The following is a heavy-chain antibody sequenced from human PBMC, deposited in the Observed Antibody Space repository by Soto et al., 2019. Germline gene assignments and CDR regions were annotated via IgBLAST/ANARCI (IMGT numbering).Heavy chain of an antibody. CDR3: SRRITGTPPADGGS. V-gene: IGHV3-72*01. CDR2: IRNIANSYTT. D-gene: IGHD1-7*01. CDR1: GFTFSDHY. Sequence: EVQLVESGGDLVQPGGSLRLSCAVSGFTFSDHYMDWVRQAPGKGLEWVGRIRNIANSYTTDYAASVKGRFTISSDDSKNSLYLQMNSPKTEDTAMYYCSRRITGTPPADGGSWGQGTLVTVSS. J-gene: IGHJ5*02.